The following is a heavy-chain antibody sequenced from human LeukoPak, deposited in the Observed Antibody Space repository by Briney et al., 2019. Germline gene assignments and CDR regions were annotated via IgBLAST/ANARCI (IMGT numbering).Heavy chain of an antibody. D-gene: IGHD2-21*02. J-gene: IGHJ4*02. V-gene: IGHV3-11*01. CDR3: ACDFRYLGHDF. Sequence: MSWIRQAPWKGLEWIAYGESVKGRFTISRDNAKNSLYQMNSLRAEDTAVYCCACDFRYLGHDFWGQGTLVTVSS.